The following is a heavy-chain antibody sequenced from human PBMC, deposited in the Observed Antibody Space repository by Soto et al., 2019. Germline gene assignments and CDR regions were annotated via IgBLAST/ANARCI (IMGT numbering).Heavy chain of an antibody. CDR3: ARHGEYPPLFDFDY. D-gene: IGHD3-10*01. Sequence: SETLSLTCTVSGGSISSGDYYWSWIRQPPGKGLEWIGYTYYSGSTNYNPSLKSRVTISVDTSKNQFSLKLSSVTAADTAVYYCARHGEYPPLFDFDYWGQGTLVTVSS. CDR1: GGSISSGDYY. J-gene: IGHJ4*02. V-gene: IGHV4-61*08. CDR2: TYYSGST.